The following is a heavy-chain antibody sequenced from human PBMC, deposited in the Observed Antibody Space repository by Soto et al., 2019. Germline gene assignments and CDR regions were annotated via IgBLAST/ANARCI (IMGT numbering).Heavy chain of an antibody. CDR3: ARGWYDSRGYPFDY. CDR2: IYYSGST. D-gene: IGHD3-22*01. V-gene: IGHV4-59*01. Sequence: KASETLSLTCTVSGGSISSYYWSWIRQPPGKGLEWIGYIYYSGSTNYNPSLKSRVTISVDTSKNQFSLKLSSVTAADTAVYYCARGWYDSRGYPFDYWGQGTLVTVSS. CDR1: GGSISSYY. J-gene: IGHJ4*02.